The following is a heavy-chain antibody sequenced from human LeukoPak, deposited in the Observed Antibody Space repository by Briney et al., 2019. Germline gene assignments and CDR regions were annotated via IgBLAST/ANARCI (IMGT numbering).Heavy chain of an antibody. V-gene: IGHV4-59*01. CDR1: GAINSSYY. CDR2: IYYSGGT. Sequence: SETLSLTCAVSGAINSSYYWSWIGRPPGKGLEWIAFIYYSGGTKYNPSLKSRVTISVDTYKNQFSLKLSSVTAADTAVYYSARARYGGNSEGYFDLWGRGTLVTVSS. CDR3: ARARYGGNSEGYFDL. D-gene: IGHD4-23*01. J-gene: IGHJ2*01.